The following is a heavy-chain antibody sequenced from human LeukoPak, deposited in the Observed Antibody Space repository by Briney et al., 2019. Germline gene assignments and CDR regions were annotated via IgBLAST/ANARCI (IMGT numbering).Heavy chain of an antibody. Sequence: GGSLRFSCAASGFTLSDYYMTWIRQAPGKGLEWISYITSSGDTKYYADSVEGRFTISRDNAKNSLYLQMNSLRAEDTAVYYCARYQLPQGFDPWGQGTLVTVSS. CDR2: ITSSGDTK. D-gene: IGHD2-2*01. CDR1: GFTLSDYY. J-gene: IGHJ5*02. CDR3: ARYQLPQGFDP. V-gene: IGHV3-11*01.